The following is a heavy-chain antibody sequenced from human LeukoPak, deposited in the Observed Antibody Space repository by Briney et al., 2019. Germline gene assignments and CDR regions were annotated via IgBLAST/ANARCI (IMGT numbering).Heavy chain of an antibody. CDR1: GASISTYF. D-gene: IGHD4-17*01. Sequence: SETLSLTCTVSGASISTYFWTWIRQPAGKGLEWIGRIYPNGAINYNPSLKSRVTMSVDTSKNQFSLKLISVTAADTAVYYCAREYGDQGTRNFDYRGQGGLVTVSS. CDR3: AREYGDQGTRNFDY. V-gene: IGHV4-4*07. J-gene: IGHJ4*02. CDR2: IYPNGAI.